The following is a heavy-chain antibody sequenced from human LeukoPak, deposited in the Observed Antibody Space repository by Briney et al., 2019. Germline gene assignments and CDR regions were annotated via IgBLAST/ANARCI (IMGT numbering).Heavy chain of an antibody. V-gene: IGHV1-18*01. CDR3: ARAPFIAAAGFDY. D-gene: IGHD6-13*01. Sequence: EASVKVSCKASGYTFTSYGISWVRQAPGQGLEWMGWISAYNGNTNYAQKFQGRVTMTRNTSISTAYMELSSLRSEDTAVYYCARAPFIAAAGFDYWGQGTLVTVSS. CDR1: GYTFTSYG. CDR2: ISAYNGNT. J-gene: IGHJ4*02.